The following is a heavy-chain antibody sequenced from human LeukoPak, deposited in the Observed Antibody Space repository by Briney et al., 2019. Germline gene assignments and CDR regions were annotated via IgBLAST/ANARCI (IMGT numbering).Heavy chain of an antibody. Sequence: PGGSLRLSCAASGFTFSNYGMHWVRQTPGKGLEWVAVIWPDGSTKKYADSVKGRFTISRDNSQNTLYLQMNSLRAEDTAVYYCATDRGSSPFDYWGQGTLVTVSS. D-gene: IGHD6-6*01. J-gene: IGHJ4*02. CDR3: ATDRGSSPFDY. CDR1: GFTFSNYG. V-gene: IGHV3-33*01. CDR2: IWPDGSTK.